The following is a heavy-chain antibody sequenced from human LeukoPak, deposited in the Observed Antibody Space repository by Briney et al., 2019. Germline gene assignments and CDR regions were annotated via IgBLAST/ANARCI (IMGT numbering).Heavy chain of an antibody. CDR3: AKQGGLGSYAAGSWFDP. V-gene: IGHV3-33*06. CDR2: IWHEGTNI. J-gene: IGHJ5*02. CDR1: GFTFSNYG. D-gene: IGHD1-26*01. Sequence: GGSLRLSCAASGFTFSNYGMHWVRQAPGKGLEWVAVIWHEGTNIYYADSVKGRFTISRDNSKNTLYLQMNSLRAEDTAVYYCAKQGGLGSYAAGSWFDPWGQGTLVTVSS.